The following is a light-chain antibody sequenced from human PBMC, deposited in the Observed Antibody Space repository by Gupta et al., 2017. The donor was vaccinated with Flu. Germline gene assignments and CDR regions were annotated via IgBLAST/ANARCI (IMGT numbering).Light chain of an antibody. CDR3: QQNDSIPMYN. CDR2: AAS. J-gene: IGKJ2*01. CDR1: QSISSY. Sequence: DIQMTQSPSSLSASVGDRVTITCRASQSISSYLNWYQQKPGKAPKLLIYAASSLQSGVPSRFSGSGYGTDLTLTISSRQPEDFATYYCQQNDSIPMYNFGQGTKLEIK. V-gene: IGKV1-39*01.